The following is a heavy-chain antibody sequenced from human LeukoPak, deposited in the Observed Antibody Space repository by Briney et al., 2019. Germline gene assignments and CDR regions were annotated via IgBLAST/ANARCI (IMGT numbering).Heavy chain of an antibody. V-gene: IGHV4-4*07. Sequence: PSETLSLTCTVSGGSISSYYWSWIRQPAGKGLEWIGRIYTSGSTNYNPSLKSRVTMSVDTSKNQFSLKLSSVAAADTAVYYCARDPYCSSTSCYWYYMDVWGKGTTVTVSS. CDR1: GGSISSYY. CDR2: IYTSGST. J-gene: IGHJ6*03. CDR3: ARDPYCSSTSCYWYYMDV. D-gene: IGHD2-2*01.